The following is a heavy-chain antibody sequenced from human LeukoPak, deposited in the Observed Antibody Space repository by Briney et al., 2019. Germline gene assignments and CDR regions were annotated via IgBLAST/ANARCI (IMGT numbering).Heavy chain of an antibody. Sequence: EASVKVSCKASGYTFTGYYMHWVRQAPGQGLEWMGWINPNSGGTNYAQTFQGRVTMTRDTSISTAYMELSRLRSDATAVYYCARDMGSYGYGMDGWGQGTTVTVSS. J-gene: IGHJ6*02. V-gene: IGHV1-2*02. D-gene: IGHD5-18*01. CDR3: ARDMGSYGYGMDG. CDR1: GYTFTGYY. CDR2: INPNSGGT.